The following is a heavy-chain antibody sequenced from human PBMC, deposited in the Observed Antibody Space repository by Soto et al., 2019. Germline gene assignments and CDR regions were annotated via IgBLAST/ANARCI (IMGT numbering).Heavy chain of an antibody. CDR2: INHSGST. D-gene: IGHD5-12*01. CDR3: AREGGYQTNWFDP. CDR1: GGSFSGYY. J-gene: IGHJ5*02. Sequence: SETLSLTCAVYGGSFSGYYWSWIRQPPGKGLEWIGEINHSGSTNYNPSLKSRVTISVDTSKNQFSLKLSSVTAADTAVYYCAREGGYQTNWFDPWGQGTLVT. V-gene: IGHV4-34*01.